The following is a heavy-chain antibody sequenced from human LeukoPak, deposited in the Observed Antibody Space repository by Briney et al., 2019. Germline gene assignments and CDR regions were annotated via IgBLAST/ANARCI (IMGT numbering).Heavy chain of an antibody. J-gene: IGHJ3*02. Sequence: ASVKVSCKASGYTFTGYYMHWVRQAPGQGLEWMGWINPNSGGTNYAQKFQGRVTMTRDTSVSTAYMELSRLRSDDTAVYYCARSTMVRGVRSRAFDIWGQGTMVTVSS. CDR3: ARSTMVRGVRSRAFDI. CDR1: GYTFTGYY. D-gene: IGHD3-10*01. CDR2: INPNSGGT. V-gene: IGHV1-2*02.